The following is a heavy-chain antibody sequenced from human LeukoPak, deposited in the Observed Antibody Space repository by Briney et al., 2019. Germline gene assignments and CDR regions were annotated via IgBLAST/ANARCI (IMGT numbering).Heavy chain of an antibody. CDR3: ARDNYDSSTPYYFDY. V-gene: IGHV3-48*03. CDR1: GFTFSSYE. J-gene: IGHJ4*02. D-gene: IGHD3-22*01. CDR2: ISSSGSTI. Sequence: GGSLRLACAASGFTFSSYEMNWVRQAPGKGLEWVSYISSSGSTIYYEDSMKGRFTISRDNAKNSLYLQMNSLRAEDTAVYYCARDNYDSSTPYYFDYWGQGTLVTVSS.